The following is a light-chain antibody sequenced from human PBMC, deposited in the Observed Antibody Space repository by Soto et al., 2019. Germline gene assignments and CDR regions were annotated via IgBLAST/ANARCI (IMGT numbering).Light chain of an antibody. CDR2: DAS. V-gene: IGKV1-5*01. CDR3: QQYNSYSLFT. Sequence: DIQMTQSPSTLSASVRDRVTITCRARQSISSWLAWYQQKPGKAPKLLIYDASSFESGVPSRFSGSGSGTEFTLTISSLQPDDFATYYCQQYNSYSLFTFGPGTKVDIK. CDR1: QSISSW. J-gene: IGKJ3*01.